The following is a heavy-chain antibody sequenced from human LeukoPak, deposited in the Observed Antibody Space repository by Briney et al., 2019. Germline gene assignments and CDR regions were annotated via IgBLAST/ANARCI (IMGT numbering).Heavy chain of an antibody. V-gene: IGHV3-23*01. CDR3: ARMRGSYSFDY. J-gene: IGHJ4*02. D-gene: IGHD1-26*01. Sequence: GGSLRLSCAASGFTFSSYAMSWVRQVPGKGLEWVSVISGSGDNTYYADSVKGRFTISRDNSKNMLYLQMNSLRAEDTAVYYCARMRGSYSFDYWGQGTLVTVSS. CDR1: GFTFSSYA. CDR2: ISGSGDNT.